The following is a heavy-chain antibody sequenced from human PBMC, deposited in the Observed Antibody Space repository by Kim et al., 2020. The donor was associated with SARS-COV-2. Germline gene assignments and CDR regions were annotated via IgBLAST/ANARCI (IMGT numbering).Heavy chain of an antibody. D-gene: IGHD6-13*01. J-gene: IGHJ5*02. V-gene: IGHV3-9*01. CDR3: AKGVAAAGTGWFDP. Sequence: AESVKGRFTISRDNAKNSLYLQMNSLRAEDTALYYCAKGVAAAGTGWFDPWGQGTLVTVSS.